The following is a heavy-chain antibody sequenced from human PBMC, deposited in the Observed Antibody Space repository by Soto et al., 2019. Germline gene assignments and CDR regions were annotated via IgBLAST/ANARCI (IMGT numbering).Heavy chain of an antibody. V-gene: IGHV4-39*01. D-gene: IGHD2-21*02. Sequence: QLQLQESGPGLVKPSETLSLTCSVSGGSISSSSYFWGWIRQPPGKGLEWIGSIYYSGSTYYNPSLKXRXTXSXXTSKNQFSLQLSSVTAADTAVYYCARHPSDFWFDPWGQGTLVTVSS. CDR1: GGSISSSSYF. CDR3: ARHPSDFWFDP. J-gene: IGHJ5*02. CDR2: IYYSGST.